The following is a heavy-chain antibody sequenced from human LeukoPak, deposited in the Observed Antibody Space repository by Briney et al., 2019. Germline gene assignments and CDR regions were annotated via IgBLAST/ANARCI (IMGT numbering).Heavy chain of an antibody. D-gene: IGHD3-22*01. Sequence: ASVKVSCKASGYTFTSYYMHWVRQAPGQGLEWMGWINPNSGGTNYAQNFRGRVTMARDTSISTAYMELSSLRSDDTAVFYCARSYYYDSSGQHIYYFDYWGQGTLVTVPS. CDR3: ARSYYYDSSGQHIYYFDY. V-gene: IGHV1-2*02. J-gene: IGHJ4*02. CDR2: INPNSGGT. CDR1: GYTFTSYY.